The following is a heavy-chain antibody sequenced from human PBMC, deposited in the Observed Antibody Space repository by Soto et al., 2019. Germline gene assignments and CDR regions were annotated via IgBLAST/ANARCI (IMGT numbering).Heavy chain of an antibody. D-gene: IGHD6-13*01. CDR3: ARAPGYSTDRGAFDI. Sequence: QVQLEQSGAEVKEPGASVKVSCKASGYSFTRYGITWVRQAPGQGLEWMGRISTYNGNTNYEQKPQGRVTMSADTSTTTAYMELRRLRSHDTAVYYSARAPGYSTDRGAFDIWGQGTMVTVSS. V-gene: IGHV1-18*01. CDR1: GYSFTRYG. J-gene: IGHJ3*02. CDR2: ISTYNGNT.